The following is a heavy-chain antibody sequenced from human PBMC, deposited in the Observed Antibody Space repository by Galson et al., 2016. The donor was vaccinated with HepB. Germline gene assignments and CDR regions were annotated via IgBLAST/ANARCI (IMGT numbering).Heavy chain of an antibody. CDR3: ARGQIVATVDYYYYGGDV. CDR2: INAANGHT. D-gene: IGHD5-12*01. CDR1: GYTFTSCG. Sequence: SVKVSCKASGYTFTSCGMNWVRQTPGQRLEWMGWINAANGHTKYSQKFQGRGTITWDTSANTAYMELSSLRSEDTAVYYCARGQIVATVDYYYYGGDVWGQGTTVTVSS. J-gene: IGHJ6*02. V-gene: IGHV1-3*01.